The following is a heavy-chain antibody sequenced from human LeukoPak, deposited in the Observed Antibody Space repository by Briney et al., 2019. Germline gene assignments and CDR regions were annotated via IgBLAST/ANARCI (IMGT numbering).Heavy chain of an antibody. CDR2: IHDDGTVE. D-gene: IGHD3-16*01. J-gene: IGHJ4*02. V-gene: IGHV3-7*01. CDR1: GFTFTAYA. CDR3: ARGRGWVDH. Sequence: GGSLRLSCATSGFTFTAYAMSWFRQAPGKGLEWVANIHDDGTVEHYVDSVEGRFTISRDDVRNSVYLQLNSLRAEDTGLYYCARGRGWVDHWGQGTRVTVSS.